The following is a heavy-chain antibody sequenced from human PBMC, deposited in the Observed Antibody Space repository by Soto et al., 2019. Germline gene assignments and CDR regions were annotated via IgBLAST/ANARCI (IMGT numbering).Heavy chain of an antibody. CDR3: AKDRSYISSSWYGYYYGMDV. CDR1: GFTFSSYA. CDR2: ISGSGGST. D-gene: IGHD6-13*01. Sequence: VGSLRLSCAASGFTFSSYAMSWVRQAPGKGLEWVSAISGSGGSTYYADSVKGRFTISRDNSKNTLYLQMNSLRAEDTAVYYCAKDRSYISSSWYGYYYGMDVWGQGTTVTVSS. J-gene: IGHJ6*02. V-gene: IGHV3-23*01.